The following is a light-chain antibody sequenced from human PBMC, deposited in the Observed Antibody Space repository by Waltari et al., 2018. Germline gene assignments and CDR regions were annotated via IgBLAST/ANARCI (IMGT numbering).Light chain of an antibody. CDR3: HQLDSYPRRP. V-gene: IGKV1-9*01. CDR1: HGFRSD. Sequence: DIQLTPSPSFLSAAEGVRVTIPCRDSHGFRSDLAWYQQNPGKGPKLLSYAVSTLHDGVPSRYSGSRSGTEFTPTTSHRQPEDLATLYRHQLDSYPRRPFGPGTKVDIQ. CDR2: AVS. J-gene: IGKJ3*01.